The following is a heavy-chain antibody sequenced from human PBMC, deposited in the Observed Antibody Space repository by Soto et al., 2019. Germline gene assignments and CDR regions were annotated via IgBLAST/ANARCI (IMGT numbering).Heavy chain of an antibody. Sequence: QVQLVESGGGVVQPGRSLRLSCAASGFTFSSYAMHWVRQAPGKGLERVAVISYDGSNKYYADSVKGRFTISRDNSKNTLYLQMNRLRAEETAVYYCARDRLRYNWNDFPYYYCGMDVWGQGTTVTVSS. CDR3: ARDRLRYNWNDFPYYYCGMDV. V-gene: IGHV3-30-3*01. D-gene: IGHD1-1*01. CDR1: GFTFSSYA. CDR2: ISYDGSNK. J-gene: IGHJ6*02.